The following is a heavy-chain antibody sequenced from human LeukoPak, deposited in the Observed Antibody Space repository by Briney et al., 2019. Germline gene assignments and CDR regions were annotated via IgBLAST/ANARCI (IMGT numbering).Heavy chain of an antibody. J-gene: IGHJ3*02. CDR1: GGTFSSYA. CDR3: ARYSGGYCTNGVCPNDAFDI. V-gene: IGHV1-69*06. D-gene: IGHD2-8*01. CDR2: IIPIFGTA. Sequence: ASVKVSCKASGGTFSSYAISWVRQAPGQGLEWMGGIIPIFGTANYAQKFQGRVTITADKSTSTAYMELSSLRSEDTAVYYCARYSGGYCTNGVCPNDAFDIWGQGTMVTVSS.